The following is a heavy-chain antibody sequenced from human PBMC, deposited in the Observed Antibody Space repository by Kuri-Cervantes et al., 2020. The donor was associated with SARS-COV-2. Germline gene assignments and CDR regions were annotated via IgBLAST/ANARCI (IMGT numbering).Heavy chain of an antibody. J-gene: IGHJ3*02. CDR2: IYSGGST. Sequence: ETLSLTCAASGFTVSSNYMSWVRQAPGKGLEWVSVIYSGGSTYYADSVKGRFTISRDNSKNTLYLQMNSLRAEDTAVYYCAKRVFGAFDIWGQGTMVTVSS. V-gene: IGHV3-53*01. CDR3: AKRVFGAFDI. D-gene: IGHD3-10*01. CDR1: GFTVSSNY.